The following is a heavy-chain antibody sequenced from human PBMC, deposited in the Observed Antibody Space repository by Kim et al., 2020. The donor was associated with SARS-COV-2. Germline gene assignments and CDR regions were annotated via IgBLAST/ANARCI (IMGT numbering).Heavy chain of an antibody. CDR1: GFPFSNVW. V-gene: IGHV3-15*01. J-gene: IGHJ4*02. CDR2: IKSKTDGEAT. Sequence: GGSLRLSCAASGFPFSNVWMSWVRQAPGRGLEWVGRIKSKTDGEATDYAAPVKGRFTMSRDDSKNTLHLQMNSLETEDTGVYYSTTLISAAGRGYWGQGT. CDR3: TTLISAAGRGY. D-gene: IGHD6-13*01.